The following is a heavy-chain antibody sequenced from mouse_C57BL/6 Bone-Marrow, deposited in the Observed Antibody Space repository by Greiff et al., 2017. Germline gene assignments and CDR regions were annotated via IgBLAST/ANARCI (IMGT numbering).Heavy chain of an antibody. Sequence: QVQLQQPGAELVMPGASVKLSCKASGYTFTSYWMHWVKQRPGQGLEWIGEIDPSDSYTNYNQKFKGKSTLTVDKSSSTAYMQLSSLTSEDSAVYYCARDLPGYDYLRYFDVWGTGTTVTVSS. V-gene: IGHV1-69*01. D-gene: IGHD2-4*01. CDR3: ARDLPGYDYLRYFDV. CDR1: GYTFTSYW. CDR2: IDPSDSYT. J-gene: IGHJ1*03.